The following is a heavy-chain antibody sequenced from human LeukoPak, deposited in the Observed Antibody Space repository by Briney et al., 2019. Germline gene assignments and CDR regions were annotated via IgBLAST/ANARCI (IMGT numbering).Heavy chain of an antibody. V-gene: IGHV4-30-4*01. CDR1: GGSISSGDYY. CDR3: ARDLGGSGSSFYPWFDP. Sequence: SETLSLTCTVSGGSISSGDYYGGWGRQPAGKGREWVGYIYSSGITYYNPSLKRRVTISVDTSKNQFSLKLSSVTAADTAVYYCARDLGGSGSSFYPWFDPWGQGTLVTVSS. CDR2: IYSSGIT. D-gene: IGHD3-10*01. J-gene: IGHJ5*02.